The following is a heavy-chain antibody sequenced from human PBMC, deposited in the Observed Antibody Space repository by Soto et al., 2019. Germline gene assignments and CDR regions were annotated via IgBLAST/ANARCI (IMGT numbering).Heavy chain of an antibody. CDR1: GYTFTSYD. Sequence: ASVKVSCKASGYTFTSYDINWVRQATGRGLEWMGWMNPNSGNTGYAQKFQGRVTMTRNTSISTAYMELSSLRSEDTAVYYCARAKGFIVVVPAVYYMDVWGKGTTVTVSS. V-gene: IGHV1-8*01. CDR3: ARAKGFIVVVPAVYYMDV. CDR2: MNPNSGNT. J-gene: IGHJ6*03. D-gene: IGHD2-2*01.